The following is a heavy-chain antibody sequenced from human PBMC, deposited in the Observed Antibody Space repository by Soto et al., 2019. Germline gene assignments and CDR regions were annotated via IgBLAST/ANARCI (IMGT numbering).Heavy chain of an antibody. Sequence: GASVKVSCKASGYTFTGYYMHWVRQAPGQGLEWMGWINPNSGGTNYAQKFQGWVTMTRDTSISTAYMELSRLRSDDTAVYYCARGAIYCSSTSCYEGIDYWGQGTLVTVSS. V-gene: IGHV1-2*04. CDR2: INPNSGGT. D-gene: IGHD2-2*01. J-gene: IGHJ4*02. CDR3: ARGAIYCSSTSCYEGIDY. CDR1: GYTFTGYY.